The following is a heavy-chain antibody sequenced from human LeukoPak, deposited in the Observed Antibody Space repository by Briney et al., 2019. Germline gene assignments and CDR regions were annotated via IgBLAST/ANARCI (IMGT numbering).Heavy chain of an antibody. J-gene: IGHJ4*02. CDR3: VRHDGRSGGTMGALDS. V-gene: IGHV4-39*01. Sequence: SETLSLTCTASGCSISNDSHHWGWFRQSPGKGLEWIGSIYYSRTTYYNPSLNSRVTISVVTSKNQFSLQLNSVTAADTAVYYCVRHDGRSGGTMGALDSWGQGSLVTVSS. CDR1: GCSISNDSHH. CDR2: IYYSRTT. D-gene: IGHD4-23*01.